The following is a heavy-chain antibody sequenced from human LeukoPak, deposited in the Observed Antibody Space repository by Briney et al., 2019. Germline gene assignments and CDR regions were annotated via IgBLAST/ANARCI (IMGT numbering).Heavy chain of an antibody. CDR3: ARGNNYYFYYMDV. J-gene: IGHJ6*03. CDR1: GGSISSYY. Sequence: SETLSLTCSVSGGSISSYYWSWIRQSPGKGLEWIGHVFYKGSTNYNPSLKSRVSISVDTAKNQFSLRLSSVTAADTAVYYCARGNNYYFYYMDVWGKGATVTVSS. V-gene: IGHV4-59*01. CDR2: VFYKGST.